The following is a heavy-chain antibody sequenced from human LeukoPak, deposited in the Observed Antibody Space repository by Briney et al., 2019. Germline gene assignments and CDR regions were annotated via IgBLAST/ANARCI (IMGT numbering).Heavy chain of an antibody. CDR1: GFTFSSYG. D-gene: IGHD4-17*01. Sequence: GGSLRLSXAASGFTFSSYGMHWVCQAPGKGLEWVAFRRYDGSNKYYADSVKGRFTISRDNSKNTLYLQMNSLRAEDTAVYYCAKEPTVTMGPHYFDYWGQGTLVTVSS. CDR3: AKEPTVTMGPHYFDY. V-gene: IGHV3-30*02. CDR2: RRYDGSNK. J-gene: IGHJ4*02.